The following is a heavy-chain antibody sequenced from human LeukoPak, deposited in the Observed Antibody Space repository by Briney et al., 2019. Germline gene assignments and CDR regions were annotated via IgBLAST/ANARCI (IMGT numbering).Heavy chain of an antibody. CDR2: ITSDGGSA. D-gene: IGHD3-9*01. J-gene: IGHJ4*02. CDR3: VIVRGYFDSSGSDY. Sequence: GGSLRLSCAASGFTFSSYTIHWVRQAPGKGLEFVSAITSDGGSAYYADSVKGRFTISRDNSKNTVYLQMSSLRAEDTAVYYCVIVRGYFDSSGSDYWGQGTLVTVSS. CDR1: GFTFSSYT. V-gene: IGHV3-64D*06.